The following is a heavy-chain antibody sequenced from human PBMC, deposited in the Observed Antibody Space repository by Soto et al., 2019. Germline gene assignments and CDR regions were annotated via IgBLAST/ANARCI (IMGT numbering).Heavy chain of an antibody. D-gene: IGHD6-6*01. CDR3: ATETLVAARQPGY. J-gene: IGHJ4*02. V-gene: IGHV3-23*01. Sequence: GGSLRLSCAASGFTFSSYAMSWVRQAPGKGLEWVSAISGSGGSTYYADSVKGRFTISRDNSKNTLYLQMSSLRSEDTAVYYCATETLVAARQPGYWGQGTLVTVSS. CDR1: GFTFSSYA. CDR2: ISGSGGST.